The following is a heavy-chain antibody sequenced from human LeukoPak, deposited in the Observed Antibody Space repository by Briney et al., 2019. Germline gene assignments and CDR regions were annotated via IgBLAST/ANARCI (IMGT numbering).Heavy chain of an antibody. Sequence: WASVKVSCKASGYTFTSYDINWVRQATGQGLEWMGWMNPHNGNTGYAQKFQARVTMTRNTSISTAYMELSSLRSDDTAVYYCARIPQRVPHTWFDPWGQGTLVTVSS. D-gene: IGHD6-25*01. CDR2: MNPHNGNT. J-gene: IGHJ5*02. CDR1: GYTFTSYD. V-gene: IGHV1-8*01. CDR3: ARIPQRVPHTWFDP.